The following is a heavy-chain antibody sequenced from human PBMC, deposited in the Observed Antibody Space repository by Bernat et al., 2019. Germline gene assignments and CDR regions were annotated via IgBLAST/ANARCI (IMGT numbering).Heavy chain of an antibody. CDR3: ARDLSGGSHAFDI. CDR1: GGSISGYY. D-gene: IGHD2-15*01. J-gene: IGHJ3*02. Sequence: QVQLQESGPGLVKPSETLSLTCSVSGGSISGYYWSWIRQPPGKELEWIGYIYYSGSTNYNPSLMSRITFSVDTSKNQFSLNLKSVTAADTAVYFCARDLSGGSHAFDIWGQGTVVT. CDR2: IYYSGST. V-gene: IGHV4-59*01.